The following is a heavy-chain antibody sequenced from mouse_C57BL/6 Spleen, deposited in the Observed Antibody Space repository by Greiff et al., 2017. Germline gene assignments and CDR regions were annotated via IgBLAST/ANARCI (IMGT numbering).Heavy chain of an antibody. CDR3: ARDLVGNWYFGV. V-gene: IGHV1-22*01. CDR1: GYTFTDYN. D-gene: IGHD1-1*02. Sequence: VQLQQSGPELVKPGASVKMSCKASGYTFTDYNMHWVKQSHGKSLEWIGYINPNNGGTIFNQKFKGKATLTVNKSSSTAYMELRSLTSEDSAVYYCARDLVGNWYFGVWGTGTTVTVSS. J-gene: IGHJ1*03. CDR2: INPNNGGT.